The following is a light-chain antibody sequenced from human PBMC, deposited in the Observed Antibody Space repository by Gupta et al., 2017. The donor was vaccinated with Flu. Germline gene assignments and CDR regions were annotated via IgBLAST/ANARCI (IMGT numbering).Light chain of an antibody. CDR1: SSDVGGYNY. Sequence: VTISCTGTSSDVGGYNYVSWYQHHPGKAPKLIIYAVTERPSGVPARFSGSKSGNTASLTVSGLQAEDEADYFCSSYGGTNNLWVFGGGTKLTVL. J-gene: IGLJ3*02. V-gene: IGLV2-8*01. CDR2: AVT. CDR3: SSYGGTNNLWV.